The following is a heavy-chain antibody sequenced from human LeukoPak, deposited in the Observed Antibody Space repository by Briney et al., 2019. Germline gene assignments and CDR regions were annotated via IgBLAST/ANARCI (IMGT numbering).Heavy chain of an antibody. V-gene: IGHV1-24*01. CDR3: ATDGPLSQDSSSWY. CDR2: FDPEDGET. D-gene: IGHD6-13*01. J-gene: IGHJ4*02. Sequence: GASVKVPCKVSGYTLTELSMHWVRQAPGKGLEWMGGFDPEDGETIYAQKFQGRVTMTEDTSTDTAYMELSSLRSEDTAVYYCATDGPLSQDSSSWYWGQGTLVTVSS. CDR1: GYTLTELS.